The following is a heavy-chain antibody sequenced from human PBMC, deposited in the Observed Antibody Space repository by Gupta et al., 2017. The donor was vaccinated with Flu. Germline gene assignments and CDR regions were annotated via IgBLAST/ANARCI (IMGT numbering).Heavy chain of an antibody. V-gene: IGHV3-23*01. CDR3: ARWQQYQGYSYYGMDV. J-gene: IGHJ6*02. Sequence: EVQLLESGGGLVQPGGSLRLSCAASGFTFSSYAMTWVRQAPGKGLEWVSGISGSGSSTYYADSVKGRFTISRDISKNTLYLQMNSLRAEDTAVYYCARWQQYQGYSYYGMDVWGQGTTVTVSS. D-gene: IGHD2-2*01. CDR2: ISGSGSST. CDR1: GFTFSSYA.